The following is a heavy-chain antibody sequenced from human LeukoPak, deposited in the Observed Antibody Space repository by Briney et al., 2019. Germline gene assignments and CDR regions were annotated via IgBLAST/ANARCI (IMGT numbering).Heavy chain of an antibody. CDR2: ISAYNGNT. CDR1: GYTFTSYG. CDR3: ARVGYSGYDSGIYWD. J-gene: IGHJ4*02. Sequence: ASVKVSCKASGYTFTSYGISWVRQAPGHGREGMGWISAYNGNTNYAQKLQGRVTMTRNTSISTAYMELSSLRSDDTAVYYCARVGYSGYDSGIYWDWGQGTLVPVSS. D-gene: IGHD5-12*01. V-gene: IGHV1-18*01.